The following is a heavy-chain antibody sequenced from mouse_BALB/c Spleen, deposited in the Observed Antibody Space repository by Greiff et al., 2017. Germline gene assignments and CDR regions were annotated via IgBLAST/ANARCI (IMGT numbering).Heavy chain of an antibody. CDR2: IRSKSNNYAT. CDR1: GFTFNTYA. CDR3: VRQDYDEYFDV. V-gene: IGHV10-1*02. D-gene: IGHD2-4*01. Sequence: EVQVVESGGGLVQPKGSLKLSCAASGFTFNTYAMNWVRQAPGKGLEWVARIRSKSNNYATYYADSVKDRFTISRDDSQSMLYLQMNNLKTEDTAMYYCVRQDYDEYFDVWGAGTTVTVSS. J-gene: IGHJ1*01.